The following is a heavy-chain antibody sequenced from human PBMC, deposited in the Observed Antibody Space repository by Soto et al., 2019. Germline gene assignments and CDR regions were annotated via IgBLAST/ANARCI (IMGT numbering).Heavy chain of an antibody. CDR2: INAGNGNT. Sequence: ASVKVSCKASGYTFTSYAMRWVRQAPGQRLEWMGWINAGNGNTKYSQKFQGRVTITRDTSASTAYMELSSLRSEDTAVYYCARGLTRDGYKHPPDYWGQGTLVTVLL. V-gene: IGHV1-3*01. CDR3: ARGLTRDGYKHPPDY. CDR1: GYTFTSYA. D-gene: IGHD5-12*01. J-gene: IGHJ4*02.